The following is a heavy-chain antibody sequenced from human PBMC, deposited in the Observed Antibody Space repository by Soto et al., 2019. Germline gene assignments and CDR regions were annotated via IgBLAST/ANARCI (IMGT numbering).Heavy chain of an antibody. CDR1: GFALDTYD. V-gene: IGHV3-48*03. CDR2: IATGGDRI. Sequence: EEQLVESGGDLVQPGGSLRLSCTSSGFALDTYDMNWVRLAPGKDLEWISHIATGGDRIYYADSVKGRFTISMDNARNSLSLQMNSLRDDYTALYYCGGEHVLMFASYDAFKVWGQGTLVTVS. CDR3: GGEHVLMFASYDAFKV. D-gene: IGHD2-21*01. J-gene: IGHJ3*01.